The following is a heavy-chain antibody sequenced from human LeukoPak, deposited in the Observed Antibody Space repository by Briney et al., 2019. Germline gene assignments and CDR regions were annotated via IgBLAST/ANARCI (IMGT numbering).Heavy chain of an antibody. CDR3: ARDLHGDYVPDFNY. D-gene: IGHD4-17*01. V-gene: IGHV1-2*02. CDR2: INPNSGGT. CDR1: GYSFAGYY. Sequence: ASVKVSCKASGYSFAGYYMHWVRQAPGQGLEWMGWINPNSGGTNYAQKFQGRVTMTRDTSISTAYMELSRLRSDDTAGYYCARDLHGDYVPDFNYWGQEPWSPSPQ. J-gene: IGHJ4*01.